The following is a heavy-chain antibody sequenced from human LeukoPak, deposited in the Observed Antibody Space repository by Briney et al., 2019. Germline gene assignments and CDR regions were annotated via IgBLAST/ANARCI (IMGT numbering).Heavy chain of an antibody. Sequence: GASVKVSCKASGYTFTSYGISWVRQAPGQGLEWMGWISAYNGNTNYAQKLQGRVTMTTDTSTSTAYMELRSLRSDDTAVYYCARDRLEGSANYDFWSGRPYYYYGMDVWGQGTTVTVSS. J-gene: IGHJ6*02. CDR3: ARDRLEGSANYDFWSGRPYYYYGMDV. CDR1: GYTFTSYG. CDR2: ISAYNGNT. D-gene: IGHD3-3*01. V-gene: IGHV1-18*01.